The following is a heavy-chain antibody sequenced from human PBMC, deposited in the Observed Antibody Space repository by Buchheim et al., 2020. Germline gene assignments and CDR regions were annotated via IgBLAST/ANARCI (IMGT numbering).Heavy chain of an antibody. V-gene: IGHV1-46*01. D-gene: IGHD3-9*01. J-gene: IGHJ3*02. Sequence: VQLVQSGAEVKKPGASVKVSCKASGYTFTSYYMHWVRQAPGQGLEWMGIINPSGGSTSYAQKFQGRVTMTRDTSKSTVYMELSSLRSENTAVYYCAKDILTGYYRGAFDNWGQGT. CDR1: GYTFTSYY. CDR3: AKDILTGYYRGAFDN. CDR2: INPSGGST.